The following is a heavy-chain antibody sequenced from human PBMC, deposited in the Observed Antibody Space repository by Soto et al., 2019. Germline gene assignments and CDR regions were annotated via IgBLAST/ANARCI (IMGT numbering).Heavy chain of an antibody. J-gene: IGHJ1*01. Sequence: GGSLRRSCAASGFNFGDYAMHWVRQTPGQGLEWVSGLNWNSVTPGYGDSVKGRFSISRDNGKYALYLQMTSLRPEDTAVYFSVSGYCTTSPCSGDFQFWGQGTLVTVSS. CDR1: GFNFGDYA. V-gene: IGHV3-9*01. CDR3: VSGYCTTSPCSGDFQF. CDR2: LNWNSVTP. D-gene: IGHD2-2*03.